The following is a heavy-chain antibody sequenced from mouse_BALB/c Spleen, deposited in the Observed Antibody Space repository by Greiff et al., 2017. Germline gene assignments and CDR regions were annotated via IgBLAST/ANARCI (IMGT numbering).Heavy chain of an antibody. CDR3: ARYGNYDYYAMDY. CDR1: GYSFTGYY. Sequence: VQLQQSGPELVKPGASVKISCKASGYSFTGYYMHWVKQSHVKSLEWIGRINPYNGATSYNQNFKDKASLTVDKSSSTAYMELHSLTSEDSAVYYCARYGNYDYYAMDYWGQGTSVTVSS. J-gene: IGHJ4*01. D-gene: IGHD2-1*01. V-gene: IGHV1-31*01. CDR2: INPYNGAT.